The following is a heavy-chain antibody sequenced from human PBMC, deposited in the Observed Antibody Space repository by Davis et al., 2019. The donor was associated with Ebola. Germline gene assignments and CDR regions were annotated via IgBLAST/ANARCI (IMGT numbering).Heavy chain of an antibody. Sequence: GESLKISCVASGFAFSSYWMTWVRQVPGRGLQWVANIKQDGSEKYYVDSVKGRFTVSRDNANNSLFLQMDSLRVDDTAVYYCTREGGGSWGYWGQGTLVTVSS. CDR3: TREGGGSWGY. J-gene: IGHJ4*02. CDR1: GFAFSSYW. V-gene: IGHV3-7*03. D-gene: IGHD2-15*01. CDR2: IKQDGSEK.